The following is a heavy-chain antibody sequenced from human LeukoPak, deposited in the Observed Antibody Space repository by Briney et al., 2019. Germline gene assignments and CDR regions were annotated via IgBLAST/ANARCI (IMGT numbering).Heavy chain of an antibody. CDR2: ISGTGSNI. CDR1: GFSFSSFE. V-gene: IGHV3-48*03. Sequence: GGSLRLSCAGSGFSFSSFEMNWVRRAPGKGLEWVSYISGTGSNIYYADSVKGRFIISRDNAKDSLYLQMNSLRVEDTAVYYCLRGDRRDYWGQGTLVTVSS. CDR3: LRGDRRDY. J-gene: IGHJ4*02.